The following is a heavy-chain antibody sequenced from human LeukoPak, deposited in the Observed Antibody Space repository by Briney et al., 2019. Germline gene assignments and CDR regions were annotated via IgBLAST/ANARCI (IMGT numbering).Heavy chain of an antibody. CDR3: ARDWSYYYYMDV. CDR1: GFTFSSYA. V-gene: IGHV3-7*01. CDR2: IKQDGSEK. J-gene: IGHJ6*03. Sequence: PGGSLRLSCAASGFTFSSYAMSWVRQAPGKGLEWVANIKQDGSEKYYVDSVKGRFTISRDNAKNSLYLQMNSLRAEDTAVYYCARDWSYYYYMDVWGKGTTVTVSS.